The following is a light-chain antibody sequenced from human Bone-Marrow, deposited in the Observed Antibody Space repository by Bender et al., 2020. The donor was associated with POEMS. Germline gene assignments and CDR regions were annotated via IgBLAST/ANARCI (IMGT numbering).Light chain of an antibody. CDR2: DVS. CDR1: SHDIGDYDR. CDR3: ASYTSDDILI. Sequence: QSVLTQPASVSGRPGQSITISCTGTSHDIGDYDRVSWYQQHPDNAPRLILYDVSDRPTGVSTRFSGSKSGNTASLTISGLQTEDEALYSCASYTSDDILIFGGGTRLTVL. J-gene: IGLJ2*01. V-gene: IGLV2-14*03.